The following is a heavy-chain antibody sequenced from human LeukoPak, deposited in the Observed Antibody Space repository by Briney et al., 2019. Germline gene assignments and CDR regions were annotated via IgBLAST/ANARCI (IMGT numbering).Heavy chain of an antibody. J-gene: IGHJ4*02. V-gene: IGHV1-3*01. CDR1: GYTFTIYA. Sequence: ATVTVSCKASGYTFTIYAMHWERQAPGQRLEWMGWINAGNGNTKYSQKFQGRVTITRDTSASTAYKELSSLRSEDTAVYYCATDRPPYDYSNYGGFDYWGQGTLVTVSS. D-gene: IGHD4-11*01. CDR2: INAGNGNT. CDR3: ATDRPPYDYSNYGGFDY.